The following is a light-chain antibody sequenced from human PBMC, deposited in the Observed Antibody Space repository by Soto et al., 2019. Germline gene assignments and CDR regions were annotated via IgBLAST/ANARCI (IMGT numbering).Light chain of an antibody. Sequence: QSVLTQSPSASASLGASVKLTCTLSSGHSSYAIAWHQLQPEKGPRYLMKVNSDGSHSKGDGIPDRFSGSSSGPERYLTISSLQCEDEADYYCQTWGTGIRVFGGGTQLTVL. CDR3: QTWGTGIRV. CDR1: SGHSSYA. V-gene: IGLV4-69*01. J-gene: IGLJ3*02. CDR2: VNSDGSH.